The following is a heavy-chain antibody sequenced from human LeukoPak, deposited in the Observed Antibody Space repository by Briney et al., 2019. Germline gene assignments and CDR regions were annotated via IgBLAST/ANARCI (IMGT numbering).Heavy chain of an antibody. J-gene: IGHJ4*02. Sequence: SETLSLTCSVSGGSISSYYWSWFRQPPGKGLEWIGYIYHSGSTYYNPSLKSRVTMSVDRSKNQFSLKLSSVTAADTAVYYCARVGTGYSYFDYWGQGTLVTVSS. D-gene: IGHD3/OR15-3a*01. CDR1: GGSISSYY. CDR3: ARVGTGYSYFDY. V-gene: IGHV4-59*04. CDR2: IYHSGST.